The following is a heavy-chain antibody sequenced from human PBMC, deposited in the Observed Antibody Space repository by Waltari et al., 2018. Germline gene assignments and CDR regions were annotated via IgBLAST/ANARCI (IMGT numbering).Heavy chain of an antibody. CDR2: VSGSGGCT. CDR3: ANGGRYSSSSRFDY. J-gene: IGHJ4*02. V-gene: IGHV3-23*01. D-gene: IGHD6-6*01. Sequence: VQLQESGPGLVKPSETLSLTCTVSGGSISSYYWSWIRQPAGKGLEWVAAVSGSGGCTYYADSVKGRFTISRDNSKNTLYLQMNSLRAEDTAVYYCANGGRYSSSSRFDYWGQGTLVTVSS. CDR1: GGSISSYY.